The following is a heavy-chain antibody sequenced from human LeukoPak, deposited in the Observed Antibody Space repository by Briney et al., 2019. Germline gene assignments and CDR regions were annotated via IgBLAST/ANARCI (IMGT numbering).Heavy chain of an antibody. CDR3: ARAPGGGYCSGGSCYSRLHWFDP. CDR2: INHSGST. Sequence: SETLSLTCAVYGGSFSGYYWSWIRQPPGKGLEWIGEINHSGSTNYNPSLKSRVTISVDTSKNQFSLKLSSVTAADTAVYYCARAPGGGYCSGGSCYSRLHWFDPWGQGTLVTVSS. V-gene: IGHV4-34*01. CDR1: GGSFSGYY. J-gene: IGHJ5*02. D-gene: IGHD2-15*01.